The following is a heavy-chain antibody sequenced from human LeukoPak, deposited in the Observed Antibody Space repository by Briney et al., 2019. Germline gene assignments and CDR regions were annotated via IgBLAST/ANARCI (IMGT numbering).Heavy chain of an antibody. CDR2: IYDSGST. Sequence: SETLSLTCTVSGASLTYWTWIRQPPVKGLEWIGDIYDSGSTRYNTSLESRVTISVDTSKNQFSLKLSSVTAADTAVYYCAKGGSTNFYYGDVWGQGTTVTVSS. D-gene: IGHD2/OR15-2a*01. V-gene: IGHV4-59*01. J-gene: IGHJ6*02. CDR1: GASLTY. CDR3: AKGGSTNFYYGDV.